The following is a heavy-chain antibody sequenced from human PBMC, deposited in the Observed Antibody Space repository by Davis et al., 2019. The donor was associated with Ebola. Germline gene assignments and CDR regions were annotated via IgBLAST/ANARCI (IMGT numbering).Heavy chain of an antibody. CDR3: ARGNVVYYDFWSGYNYYAMDV. J-gene: IGHJ6*02. CDR2: INHSGST. V-gene: IGHV4-34*01. CDR1: GGSFSGYY. Sequence: MPSETLSLTCAVYGGSFSGYYWSWIRQPPGKGLEWIGEINHSGSTNYNPSLKSRVTISVDTSKNQFSLKLSSVTAAETAVYYCARGNVVYYDFWSGYNYYAMDVWGQGTTVTVSS. D-gene: IGHD3-3*01.